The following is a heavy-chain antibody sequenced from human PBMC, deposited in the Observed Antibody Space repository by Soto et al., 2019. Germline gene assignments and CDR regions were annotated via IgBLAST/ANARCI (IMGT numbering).Heavy chain of an antibody. CDR1: GYTFTSDY. V-gene: IGHV1-46*03. CDR2: INPSGST. J-gene: IGHJ4*02. Sequence: QVQLVQSGAEVKKPGASVKVSCKASGYTFTSDYMHWVRQAPGQGLEWMGIINPSGSTTYAQKFQGRVTMTRDTSTSTVYMQLRSLRSEDTAVYYCARVYCSGGSCYSIDYWGQGTLVTVSS. CDR3: ARVYCSGGSCYSIDY. D-gene: IGHD2-15*01.